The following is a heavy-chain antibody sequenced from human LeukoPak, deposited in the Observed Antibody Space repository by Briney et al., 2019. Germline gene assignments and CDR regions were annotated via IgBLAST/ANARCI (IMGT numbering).Heavy chain of an antibody. CDR2: IYTSGST. CDR1: GGSISSNY. Sequence: PSETPSLTCTVSGGSISSNYWSWIRQPAGKGLEWIGRIYTSGSTNYSPSLKSRVTLSVDTSRNKFSLRLSSVTAADTAVYYCARDGRQYASSWYFDLWGQGTLVIVSS. D-gene: IGHD6-13*01. CDR3: ARDGRQYASSWYFDL. J-gene: IGHJ4*02. V-gene: IGHV4-4*07.